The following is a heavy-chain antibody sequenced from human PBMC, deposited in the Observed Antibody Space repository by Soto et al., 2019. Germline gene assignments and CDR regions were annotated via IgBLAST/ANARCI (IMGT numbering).Heavy chain of an antibody. J-gene: IGHJ1*01. D-gene: IGHD3-22*01. Sequence: LSLTCTVSGGAISSYYWSWIRQPPGKGLEWIGYIYYSGSTNYNPSLKSRVTISVDTSKNQFSLKLSSVTAADTAVYYCARERGYYDSSGNYRRSLPAYWAQRTLVTVSS. CDR3: ARERGYYDSSGNYRRSLPAY. CDR1: GGAISSYY. CDR2: IYYSGST. V-gene: IGHV4-59*01.